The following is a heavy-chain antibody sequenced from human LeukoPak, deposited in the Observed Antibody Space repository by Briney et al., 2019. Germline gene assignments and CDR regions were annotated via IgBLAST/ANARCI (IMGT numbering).Heavy chain of an antibody. CDR2: MNHGGDKT. Sequence: GGSLRLSCAASGFTASSHAMSWVRQAPGKGPEWVSVMNHGGDKTYYADSVKGRFTISRDTSENTLYLYMNSLRVDDTAVYYCAKKLLGMGARSDAFDVWGQGTMVTVSS. J-gene: IGHJ3*01. V-gene: IGHV3-23*01. CDR1: GFTASSHA. D-gene: IGHD1-26*01. CDR3: AKKLLGMGARSDAFDV.